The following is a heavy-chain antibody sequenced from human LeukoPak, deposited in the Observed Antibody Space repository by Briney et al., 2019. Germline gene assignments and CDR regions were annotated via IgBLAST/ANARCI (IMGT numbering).Heavy chain of an antibody. CDR3: ARDNGYGLDY. Sequence: SETLSLTCAVSGGSISCGGDSWSWNRQPPGKGLEWIGYIYHSGSTYYNPSLKSRVTISVDRSKNQFSLKLSSVTAADTAVYYCARDNGYGLDYWGQATLVTVSS. D-gene: IGHD3-10*01. CDR1: GGSISCGGDS. V-gene: IGHV4-30-2*01. CDR2: IYHSGST. J-gene: IGHJ4*02.